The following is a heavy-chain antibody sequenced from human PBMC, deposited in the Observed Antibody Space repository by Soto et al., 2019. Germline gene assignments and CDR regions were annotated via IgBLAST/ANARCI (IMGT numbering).Heavy chain of an antibody. CDR3: ARRSGKYSGYDRRNYYYYYMDV. D-gene: IGHD5-12*01. Sequence: SETLSLTCTVSGGSISSYYWSWIRQPPGKGLEWIGYIYYSGSTNYNPSLKSRVTISVDTSKNQFSLKLSSVTAADTAVYYCARRSGKYSGYDRRNYYYYYMDVWGKGTTVTVSS. V-gene: IGHV4-59*08. CDR1: GGSISSYY. J-gene: IGHJ6*03. CDR2: IYYSGST.